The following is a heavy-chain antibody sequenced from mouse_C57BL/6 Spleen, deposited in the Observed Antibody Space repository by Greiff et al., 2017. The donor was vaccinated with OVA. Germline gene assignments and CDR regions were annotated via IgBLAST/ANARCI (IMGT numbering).Heavy chain of an antibody. D-gene: IGHD1-1*01. J-gene: IGHJ2*01. Sequence: QVQLQQPGAELVKPGASVKMSCKASGFTFTSYWITWVKQRPGQGLEWMGDIYPGSGSTNYDEKFKSKATLSVDTASSTAYMQLSTLTSEDSAIYYCARLDITLGARDYWGKGTTRTVSS. CDR2: IYPGSGST. V-gene: IGHV1-55*01. CDR3: ARLDITLGARDY. CDR1: GFTFTSYW.